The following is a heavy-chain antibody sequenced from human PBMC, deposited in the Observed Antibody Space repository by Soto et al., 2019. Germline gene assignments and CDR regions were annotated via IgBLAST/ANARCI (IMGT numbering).Heavy chain of an antibody. CDR2: IIPIFGTA. Sequence: ASVKVSCKASGGTFSSYAISWVRQAPGQGLEWMGGIIPIFGTANYAQKFQGRVTITADESTSTAYMELSSLRSEDTAVYYCARGRKGSSWLYYFDYWGQGTLVTVSS. V-gene: IGHV1-69*13. J-gene: IGHJ4*02. CDR1: GGTFSSYA. CDR3: ARGRKGSSWLYYFDY. D-gene: IGHD6-13*01.